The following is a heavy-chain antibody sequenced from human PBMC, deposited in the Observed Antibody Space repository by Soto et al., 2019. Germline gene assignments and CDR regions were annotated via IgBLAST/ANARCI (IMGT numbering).Heavy chain of an antibody. J-gene: IGHJ6*03. Sequence: QVQLVESGGGVVQPGTSLSLSCAASGLTFNTYGMHWVRQAPGKGLEWVGVTSYDGRNTIYGDSVKGRFTISRDNSENTLLLQMNSLRAEDTAVYYCAKGPYYGTGYMDFWGKGTTVTVSS. CDR3: AKGPYYGTGYMDF. CDR1: GLTFNTYG. CDR2: TSYDGRNT. D-gene: IGHD3-10*01. V-gene: IGHV3-30*18.